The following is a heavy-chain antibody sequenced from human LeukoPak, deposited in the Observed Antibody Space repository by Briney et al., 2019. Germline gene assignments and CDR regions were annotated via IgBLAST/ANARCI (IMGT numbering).Heavy chain of an antibody. CDR1: GFTFSSYA. J-gene: IGHJ1*01. Sequence: GGSLRLSCAASGFTFSSYAMSWVRQAPGEGLEWVSAISGSGGSTYYADSVKGRFTISRDNSKNTLYLQMNSLRAEDTAVYYCAKDGGRDSSGYYKTNAAAEYFQHWGQGTLVTVSS. D-gene: IGHD3-22*01. V-gene: IGHV3-23*01. CDR2: ISGSGGST. CDR3: AKDGGRDSSGYYKTNAAAEYFQH.